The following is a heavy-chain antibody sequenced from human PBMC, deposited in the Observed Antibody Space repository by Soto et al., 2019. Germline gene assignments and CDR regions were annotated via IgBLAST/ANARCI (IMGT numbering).Heavy chain of an antibody. J-gene: IGHJ5*02. CDR3: ARYRYDYIWGSYRVTWFDP. CDR2: ISAYNGNT. D-gene: IGHD3-16*02. V-gene: IGHV1-18*01. Sequence: ASVKVSCKASGYTFTSYGISWVRPAPGQGLEWMGWISAYNGNTNYAQKLQGRVTMTTDTSTSTAYMELRSLRSDDTAVYYCARYRYDYIWGSYRVTWFDPWGQGTLVTVSS. CDR1: GYTFTSYG.